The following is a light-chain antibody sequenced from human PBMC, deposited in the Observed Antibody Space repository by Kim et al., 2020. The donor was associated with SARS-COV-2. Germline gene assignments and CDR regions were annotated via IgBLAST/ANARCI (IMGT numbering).Light chain of an antibody. Sequence: SVSPGQTTRITGSGDILAKKYVRWFQQKPGQAPVLVIYKDSERPSGIPERFSGSRSGTTGTLTISGAQVEDEGDYYCYCAPDNTGIFGGGTQLTVL. V-gene: IGLV3-27*01. CDR1: ILAKKY. CDR3: YCAPDNTGI. J-gene: IGLJ2*01. CDR2: KDS.